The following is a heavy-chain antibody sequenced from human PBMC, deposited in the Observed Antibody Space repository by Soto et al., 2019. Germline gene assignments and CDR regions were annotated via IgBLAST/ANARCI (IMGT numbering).Heavy chain of an antibody. Sequence: SGPTLVNPTQTLTLTCTFSGFSLSTSGVGVGWIRQPPGKALEWLALIYWNDDKRYSPSLKSRLTITKDTSKNQVVLTMTNMDPVDTATYYCAHSPRDYDILTGYSIQNWFDPWGQGTLVTSPQ. D-gene: IGHD3-9*01. CDR1: GFSLSTSGVG. CDR3: AHSPRDYDILTGYSIQNWFDP. J-gene: IGHJ5*02. V-gene: IGHV2-5*01. CDR2: IYWNDDK.